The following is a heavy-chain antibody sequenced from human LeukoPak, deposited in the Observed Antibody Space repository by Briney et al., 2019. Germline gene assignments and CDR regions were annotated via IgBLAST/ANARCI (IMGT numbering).Heavy chain of an antibody. J-gene: IGHJ4*02. V-gene: IGHV1-18*01. D-gene: IGHD2-15*01. CDR3: ARGIWGGYCSGGSCYSDY. CDR1: GYTFTSYG. Sequence: ASVKVSCKASGYTFTSYGISWVRQAPGQGLEWMGWISAYNGNTNYPQKLQGRVTMTTDTSTSTAYMELRSLRSDDTAVYYCARGIWGGYCSGGSCYSDYWGQGTLVTVSS. CDR2: ISAYNGNT.